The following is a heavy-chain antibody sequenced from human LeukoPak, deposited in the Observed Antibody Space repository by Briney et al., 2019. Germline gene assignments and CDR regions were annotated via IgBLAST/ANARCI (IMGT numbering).Heavy chain of an antibody. Sequence: GESLKISCKGSGYSFTSYWIGWVRQMPGKGLEWMGIIYLGDSDTTYSPSLQGQVTISDDKSITTAYLQWSSLKASDTAMYYCATLRDYRDTNWFDPWGQGTLVTVSS. V-gene: IGHV5-51*01. CDR2: IYLGDSDT. CDR3: ATLRDYRDTNWFDP. J-gene: IGHJ5*02. CDR1: GYSFTSYW. D-gene: IGHD4-17*01.